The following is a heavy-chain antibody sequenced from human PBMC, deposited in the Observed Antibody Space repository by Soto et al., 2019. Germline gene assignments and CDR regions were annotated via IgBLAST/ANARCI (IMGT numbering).Heavy chain of an antibody. V-gene: IGHV4-30-2*01. Sequence: QLQLQESGSGLVKPSQTLSLTCAVSGGSINTATHSWSWIRQPPRKGLEWIGYIYHSGSTYYNPSVKTRVTIAIDKSNTQFSLRLSSVTAADTAVYYCARGGGVTTTGDDYWGQGILVTVSS. CDR3: ARGGGVTTTGDDY. J-gene: IGHJ4*02. CDR2: IYHSGST. D-gene: IGHD4-4*01. CDR1: GGSINTATHS.